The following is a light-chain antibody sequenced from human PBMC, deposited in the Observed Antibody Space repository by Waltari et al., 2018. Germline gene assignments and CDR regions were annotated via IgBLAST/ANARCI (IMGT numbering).Light chain of an antibody. Sequence: QSVLTQPPSASGTPGPWVTISCSGSNSNTGSNTVSWYQQFPGTAPQLLIHTDTQRPSGVPDRFSGSKSGTSASLAISGLQSEDEAHYFCAAWDDSLSGRVFGGGTKVTVI. CDR2: TDT. CDR3: AAWDDSLSGRV. CDR1: NSNTGSNT. J-gene: IGLJ3*02. V-gene: IGLV1-44*01.